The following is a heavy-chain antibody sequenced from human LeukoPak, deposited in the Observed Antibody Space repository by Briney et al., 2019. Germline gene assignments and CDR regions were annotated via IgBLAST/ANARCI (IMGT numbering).Heavy chain of an antibody. D-gene: IGHD1-26*01. CDR1: GGSVSSGSYY. Sequence: PSETLSLTCTVSGGSVSSGSYYWSWIRQPPGKGLEWIGYIYYSGSTNYNPSLKSRVTISVDTSKNQFSLRLSSVTAADTAVYYCARVTPYWEGPLDYWGQETLFTVSS. V-gene: IGHV4-61*01. CDR2: IYYSGST. CDR3: ARVTPYWEGPLDY. J-gene: IGHJ4*02.